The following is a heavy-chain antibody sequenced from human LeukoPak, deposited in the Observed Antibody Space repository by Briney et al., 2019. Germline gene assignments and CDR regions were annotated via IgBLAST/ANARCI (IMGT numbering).Heavy chain of an antibody. CDR2: SNSDGSST. J-gene: IGHJ4*02. D-gene: IGHD6-19*01. V-gene: IGHV3-74*01. Sequence: GGSLRLSCAASGFTFKTYWMHWVRQAPGKGLVWVSHSNSDGSSTSYADSVRGRFTISRDNAKNSLYLQMNSLRDEDTAVYYRASAGSGLYWGQGTLVTVSS. CDR1: GFTFKTYW. CDR3: ASAGSGLY.